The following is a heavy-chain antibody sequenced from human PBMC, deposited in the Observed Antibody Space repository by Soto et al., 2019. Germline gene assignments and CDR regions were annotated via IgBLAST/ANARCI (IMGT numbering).Heavy chain of an antibody. V-gene: IGHV3-74*01. CDR1: GFTFSSHW. CDR3: VLAVVGRGLDP. J-gene: IGHJ5*02. Sequence: EVQLVESGGGLVQPGGSLRLTCAASGFTFSSHWMHWVRQAPGKGLVWVSRINTDGSTTSYADSVKGRFTISRDSAKNTLYLQMNSLRAEDTAVYYCVLAVVGRGLDPWGQGTLVTVSS. CDR2: INTDGSTT. D-gene: IGHD6-19*01.